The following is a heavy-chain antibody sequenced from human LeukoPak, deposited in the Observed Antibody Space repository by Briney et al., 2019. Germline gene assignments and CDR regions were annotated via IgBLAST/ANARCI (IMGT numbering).Heavy chain of an antibody. CDR3: ARGRRVGATISVY. D-gene: IGHD1-26*01. CDR2: MNPNSGNT. J-gene: IGHJ4*02. V-gene: IGHV1-8*01. Sequence: ASVKVSCKASGYTFTSNDINWVRQAPGQGLEWMGWMNPNSGNTGYAQKFQGRVTMTRNTSISTAYMELNSLRSEDTAVYYCARGRRVGATISVYWGQGTLVTLSS. CDR1: GYTFTSND.